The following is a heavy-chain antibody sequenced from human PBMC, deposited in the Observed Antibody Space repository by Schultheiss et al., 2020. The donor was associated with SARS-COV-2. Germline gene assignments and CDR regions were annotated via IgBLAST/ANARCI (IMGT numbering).Heavy chain of an antibody. D-gene: IGHD4-17*01. Sequence: SVKVSCKASGGTFSSYAISWVRQAPGQGLEWMGGIIPIFGTANYAQKFQGRVTMTRDTSISTAYMELSRLKSDDTAMYYCARDFRATVTFDSWGQGTLVTVSS. CDR3: ARDFRATVTFDS. J-gene: IGHJ4*02. CDR1: GGTFSSYA. CDR2: IIPIFGTA. V-gene: IGHV1-69*05.